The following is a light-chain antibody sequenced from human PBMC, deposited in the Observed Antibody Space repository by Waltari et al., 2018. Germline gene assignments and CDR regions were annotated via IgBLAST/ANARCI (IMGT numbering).Light chain of an antibody. Sequence: DVVMTQSPLSSPVPLVQPASISCRSSQSLVQSDGNTYLRWLHQRPGQPPRLLIYKVSNRLAGVPDRCRGSGAGTDFTLKISRVEAEDVGVYYCMQHTQAPWTFGQGTRVEIK. V-gene: IGKV2-24*01. CDR1: QSLVQSDGNTY. CDR2: KVS. CDR3: MQHTQAPWT. J-gene: IGKJ1*01.